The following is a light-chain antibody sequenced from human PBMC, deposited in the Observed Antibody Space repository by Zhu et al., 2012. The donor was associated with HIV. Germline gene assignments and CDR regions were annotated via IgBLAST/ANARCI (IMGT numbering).Light chain of an antibody. Sequence: EIELTQSPGTLSLSPGDRATLSCRASQSVGSRYLAWYQQNPGQALRLLIYGTFNRATGVPDRFSGSGSGTDFTLTISSLEPEDFGILYCQQRGNSLTFGGGTKVEIK. V-gene: IGKV3-20*01. CDR2: GTF. CDR3: QQRGNSLT. J-gene: IGKJ4*01. CDR1: QSVGSRY.